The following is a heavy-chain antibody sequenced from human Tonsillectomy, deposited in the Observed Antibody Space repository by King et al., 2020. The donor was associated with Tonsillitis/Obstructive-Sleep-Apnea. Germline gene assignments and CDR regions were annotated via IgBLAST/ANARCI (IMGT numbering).Heavy chain of an antibody. D-gene: IGHD5-18*01. CDR2: INHSGST. Sequence: VQLQQWGAGLLKPSETLSLTCAVYGGSFSGYYWSWIRQPPGKGLQWIGEINHSGSTNCNPSLKSRVTISLDTSKNQFSLKLSSVTAADTAVYYCARENTAMAKDAFDFWGQGTMVTVSS. CDR3: ARENTAMAKDAFDF. CDR1: GGSFSGYY. V-gene: IGHV4-34*01. J-gene: IGHJ3*01.